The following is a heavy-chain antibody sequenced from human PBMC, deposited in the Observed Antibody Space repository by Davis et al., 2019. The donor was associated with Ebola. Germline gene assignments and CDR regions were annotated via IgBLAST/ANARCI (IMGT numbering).Heavy chain of an antibody. Sequence: GGSLRLSCAASGFIFSTYAMTWARQAPGKGLEWVSAVTSSGGGTYYADSVKGRFTISRGNSKDTLYLQMNSLRVDDTAVYYCAKGGSGWPSDYSYGMGVWGKGTTVTVSS. CDR3: AKGGSGWPSDYSYGMGV. J-gene: IGHJ6*04. CDR2: VTSSGGGT. V-gene: IGHV3-23*01. CDR1: GFIFSTYA. D-gene: IGHD6-19*01.